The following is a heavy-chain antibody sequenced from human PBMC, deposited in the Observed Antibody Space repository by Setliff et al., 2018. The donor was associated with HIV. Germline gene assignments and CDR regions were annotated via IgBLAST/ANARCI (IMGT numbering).Heavy chain of an antibody. CDR2: VFYTGGT. CDR3: AKTIRGYISGDYMDV. J-gene: IGHJ6*03. D-gene: IGHD5-18*01. V-gene: IGHV4-59*11. Sequence: SETLSLTCTVSGGSITSHYWSWIRQPPGKGLEWIGYVFYTGGTNYRPSLRGRVTISVDTSKNHFSLKLSSVTAADTAVYYCAKTIRGYISGDYMDVWGKGTTVTVSS. CDR1: GGSITSHY.